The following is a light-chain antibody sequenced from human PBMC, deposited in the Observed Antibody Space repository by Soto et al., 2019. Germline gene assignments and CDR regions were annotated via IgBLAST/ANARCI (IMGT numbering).Light chain of an antibody. CDR2: SNS. CDR1: SSNIGSNS. Sequence: QSVLTQPPSAPGTPGQRVTISCSGSSSNIGSNSVNWYQQLPGTAPKLLIFSNSQRPSGVPDRFSGSKSGTSASLAISGLQSEDEADYYCAAWDDSLNGVVFGGGTKLTVL. CDR3: AAWDDSLNGVV. J-gene: IGLJ3*02. V-gene: IGLV1-44*01.